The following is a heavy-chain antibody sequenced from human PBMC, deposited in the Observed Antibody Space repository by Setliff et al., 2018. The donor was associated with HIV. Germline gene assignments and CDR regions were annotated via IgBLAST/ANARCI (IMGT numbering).Heavy chain of an antibody. CDR2: INHSGKT. V-gene: IGHV4-34*10. Sequence: SETLSLTCAVYGGSLSGHYWTWIRQPPGEGLEWIGEINHSGKTNYNPSLKSRVTISVDTSKNQFYLKLSSVTAADTAVYYCARILLYDSSAYFVNAFDIWGQGTVVTVSS. CDR1: GGSLSGHY. J-gene: IGHJ3*02. D-gene: IGHD3-22*01. CDR3: ARILLYDSSAYFVNAFDI.